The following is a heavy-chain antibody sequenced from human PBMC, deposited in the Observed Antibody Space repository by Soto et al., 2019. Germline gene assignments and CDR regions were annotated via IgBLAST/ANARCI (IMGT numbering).Heavy chain of an antibody. CDR2: INPNSGGT. CDR1: GYTFTGYY. CDR3: AREDSSGYLWFDP. D-gene: IGHD3-22*01. J-gene: IGHJ5*02. Sequence: ASVKVSCKASGYTFTGYYMHWVRQAPGQGLEWMGWINPNSGGTNYAQKFQGWVTMTRDTSISTAYMELSRLRSDDTAVYYCAREDSSGYLWFDPWGQGTLVTVSS. V-gene: IGHV1-2*04.